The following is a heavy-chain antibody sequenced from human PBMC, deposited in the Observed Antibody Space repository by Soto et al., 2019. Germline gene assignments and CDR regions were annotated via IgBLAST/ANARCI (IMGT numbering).Heavy chain of an antibody. CDR3: ARDLGGPDY. CDR1: GFSLSPYW. D-gene: IGHD3-16*01. J-gene: IGHJ4*02. Sequence: PGGSLRLSCAASGFSLSPYWMHWVRQVPGRGLEWVARLSSDGFGAAYADSVKGRFFISRDIASNTLSLQMNSLRADDTAVYYCARDLGGPDYWGRGTSDTVSS. V-gene: IGHV3-74*03. CDR2: LSSDGFGA.